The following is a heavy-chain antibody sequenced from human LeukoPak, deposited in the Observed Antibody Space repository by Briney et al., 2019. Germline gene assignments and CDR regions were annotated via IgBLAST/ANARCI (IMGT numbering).Heavy chain of an antibody. CDR3: ARGTILDY. Sequence: GGSLRLSCAASGFTFSNYNMNWVRQAPGKGLEWVSSISRSRTYIYYADSVKGRFTISRDNAKNSLYLQMNSLRAEDTAVYYCARGTILDYWGQGTLVTVSS. CDR2: ISRSRTYI. CDR1: GFTFSNYN. V-gene: IGHV3-21*01. J-gene: IGHJ4*02. D-gene: IGHD3-3*01.